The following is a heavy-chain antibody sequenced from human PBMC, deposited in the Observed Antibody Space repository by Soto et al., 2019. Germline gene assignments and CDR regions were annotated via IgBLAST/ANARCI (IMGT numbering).Heavy chain of an antibody. CDR3: VRTVVTPREEYCFDY. D-gene: IGHD2-21*02. V-gene: IGHV4-30-4*01. J-gene: IGHJ4*02. CDR2: IYYSGST. CDR1: GGSIRSGDYY. Sequence: SETLSLTCTVSGGSIRSGDYYWSWIRQPPGKGLEWIGYIYYSGSTYYNPSLKSRVTISVDTSKNQFSLKLSSVTAADTAVYYCVRTVVTPREEYCFDYWGQGTLVTVSS.